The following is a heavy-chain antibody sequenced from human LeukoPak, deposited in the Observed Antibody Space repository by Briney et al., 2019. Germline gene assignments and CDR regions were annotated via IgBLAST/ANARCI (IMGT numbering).Heavy chain of an antibody. CDR3: ARAARVRSNDAFDI. CDR1: GFTFSNYW. Sequence: GGSLRLSCAASGFTFSNYWKTWVRQAPGKGLEWLANIKEDGSEKSYVDSVKGRFTISRDNAKNSLYLQMNSLRAEDTAVYYCARAARVRSNDAFDIWGQGTMVTVSS. CDR2: IKEDGSEK. D-gene: IGHD6-6*01. J-gene: IGHJ3*02. V-gene: IGHV3-7*01.